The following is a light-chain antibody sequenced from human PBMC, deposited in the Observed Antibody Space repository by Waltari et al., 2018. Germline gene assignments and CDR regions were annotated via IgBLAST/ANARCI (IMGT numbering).Light chain of an antibody. Sequence: QPALTQPASVSGSPGQSITIPSTGTSSDVGSHNLVPWYQHHPGKAPKLMIYEDTKRPSGVSNRFSGSKSGNTASLTISGLQAEDEADYYCCSYAGGTASILLGGGTKLTVL. CDR3: CSYAGGTASIL. CDR1: SSDVGSHNL. CDR2: EDT. J-gene: IGLJ2*01. V-gene: IGLV2-23*01.